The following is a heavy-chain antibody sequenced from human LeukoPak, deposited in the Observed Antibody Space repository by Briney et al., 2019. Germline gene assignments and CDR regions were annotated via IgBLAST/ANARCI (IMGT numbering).Heavy chain of an antibody. CDR1: GFTFSSYA. CDR3: AKGGPVTYYDFWSGYPCDY. V-gene: IGHV3-23*01. D-gene: IGHD3-3*01. CDR2: ISGSGGST. Sequence: GGSLRLSCAASGFTFSSYAMSWVCQAPGKGLEWVSAISGSGGSTYYADSVKGRFTISRDNSKNTLYLQMNSLRAEDTAVYYCAKGGPVTYYDFWSGYPCDYWGQGTLVTVSS. J-gene: IGHJ4*02.